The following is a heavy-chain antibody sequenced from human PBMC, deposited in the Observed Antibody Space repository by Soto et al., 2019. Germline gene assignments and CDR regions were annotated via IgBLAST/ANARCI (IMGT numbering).Heavy chain of an antibody. J-gene: IGHJ6*02. CDR1: GDTXTSYA. CDR2: IRPIFGTA. Sequence: SXKVSYKATGDTXTSYAISWVRQSPRQGLEWMGGIRPIFGTANYAQKFQGRVTITADKSTSTAYMELSSLRSEDTAVYYCARGSGYHYGMDVCGQGTTATVS. CDR3: ARGSGYHYGMDV. V-gene: IGHV1-69*06.